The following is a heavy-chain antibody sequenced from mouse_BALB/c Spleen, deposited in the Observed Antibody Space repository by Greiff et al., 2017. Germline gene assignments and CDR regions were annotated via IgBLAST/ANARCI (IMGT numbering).Heavy chain of an antibody. D-gene: IGHD2-4*01. CDR2: INSNGGST. CDR3: ARDRSTMITTGY. V-gene: IGHV5-6-3*01. J-gene: IGHJ2*01. CDR1: GFTFSSYG. Sequence: EVQVVESGGGLVQPGGSLKLSCAASGFTFSSYGMSWVRQTPDKRLELVATINSNGGSTYYPDSVKGRFTISRDNAKNTLYLQMSSLKSEDTAMYYCARDRSTMITTGYWGQGTTLTVSS.